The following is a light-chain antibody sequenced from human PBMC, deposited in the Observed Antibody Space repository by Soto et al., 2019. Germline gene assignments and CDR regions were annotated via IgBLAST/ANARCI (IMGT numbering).Light chain of an antibody. J-gene: IGKJ1*01. CDR1: QNINRY. Sequence: DIQMTQSPSSLSASVGDRVTITCRASQNINRYLNWYQQKQGKAPKLLIFVASSLQSGVPARFSGVGSGTDFTLTIDSLQPEDFATYYCQQTDSAPSTFGRGTQVEIK. V-gene: IGKV1-39*01. CDR2: VAS. CDR3: QQTDSAPST.